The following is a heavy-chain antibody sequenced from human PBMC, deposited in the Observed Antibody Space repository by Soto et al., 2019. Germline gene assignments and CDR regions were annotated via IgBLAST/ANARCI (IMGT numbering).Heavy chain of an antibody. Sequence: SETLSLTCTVSCGSISSYYWSWIRQPPGKGLEWIGYIYYSGSTNYNPSLKSRVTISVDTSKNQFSLKLSSVTAADTAVYYCASRYLSSSWYYFDYWGQGTLVTVSS. J-gene: IGHJ4*02. CDR1: CGSISSYY. CDR3: ASRYLSSSWYYFDY. CDR2: IYYSGST. D-gene: IGHD6-13*01. V-gene: IGHV4-59*08.